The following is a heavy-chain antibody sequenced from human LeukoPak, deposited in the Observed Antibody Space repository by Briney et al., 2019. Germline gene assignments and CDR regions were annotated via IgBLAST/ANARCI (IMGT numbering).Heavy chain of an antibody. V-gene: IGHV4-59*01. CDR2: NSGST. Sequence: PSETLSLTCTVSGGSISSYYWSWIRQPPGKGLEWIGYNSGSTNYNPSLKSRVTISVDTSKNQFSLKLSSVTAADTAVYYCARGTPGSSYYYYYYTDVWGKGTTVTVSS. CDR3: ARGTPGSSYYYYYYTDV. D-gene: IGHD3-10*01. CDR1: GGSISSYY. J-gene: IGHJ6*03.